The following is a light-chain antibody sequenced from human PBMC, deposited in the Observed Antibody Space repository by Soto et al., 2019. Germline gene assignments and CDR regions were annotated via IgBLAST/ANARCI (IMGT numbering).Light chain of an antibody. V-gene: IGKV1-39*01. Sequence: PSTLPGYPGARVPXTCRASQRSSSYLNWYQQKPGKAPKLLIYAASSLQSGVPSRFSASGSGTDFTLTISSLQPADFATYYCHQSYTTPVTFGPGTKVDIK. CDR3: HQSYTTPVT. CDR2: AAS. CDR1: QRSSSY. J-gene: IGKJ3*01.